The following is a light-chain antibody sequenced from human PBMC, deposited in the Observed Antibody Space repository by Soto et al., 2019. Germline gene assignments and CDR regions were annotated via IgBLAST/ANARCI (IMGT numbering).Light chain of an antibody. CDR2: SNN. CDR3: AAWDDSLNGPV. Sequence: QSVLTRPPSASGTPGQRVTISCSGSRYNIGSNTVNWYQQLPGTAPKLLIYSNNQRPSGVPDRFSGSKSGTSASLAISGLQSEDEADYYCAAWDDSLNGPVFGGGTKLTVL. V-gene: IGLV1-44*01. J-gene: IGLJ2*01. CDR1: RYNIGSNT.